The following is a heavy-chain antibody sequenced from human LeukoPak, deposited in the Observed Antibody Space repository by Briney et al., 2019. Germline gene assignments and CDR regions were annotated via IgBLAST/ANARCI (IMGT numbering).Heavy chain of an antibody. CDR3: ARHRVVVTADFDY. CDR2: IYYSGSST. CDR1: GDSIKSDY. D-gene: IGHD2-21*02. Sequence: SETLSLNCTVSGDSIKSDYWSWVRQPPGKGLEWIGYIYYSGSSTNYNPSLKSRVTISVDTSKNQFSLKLSSVTAADTAVYYCARHRVVVTADFDYWGQGTLVTVSS. J-gene: IGHJ4*02. V-gene: IGHV4-59*08.